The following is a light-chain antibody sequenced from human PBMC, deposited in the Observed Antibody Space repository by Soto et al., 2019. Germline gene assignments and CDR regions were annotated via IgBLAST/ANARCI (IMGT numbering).Light chain of an antibody. J-gene: IGLJ2*01. CDR1: SSNIGAGYA. CDR3: QSFDSSLSGSGVV. V-gene: IGLV1-40*01. Sequence: QPVLTQPPSVSGAPGQRVTISCTGSSSNIGAGYAVHWYQQLPGTAPKPLIYGDSNRPSGVPDRFFGSKSGTSASLAITGLQAEDEADYYCQSFDSSLSGSGVVFGGGTKLTVL. CDR2: GDS.